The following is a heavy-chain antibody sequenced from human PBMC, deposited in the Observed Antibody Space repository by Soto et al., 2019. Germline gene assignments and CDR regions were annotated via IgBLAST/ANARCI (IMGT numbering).Heavy chain of an antibody. Sequence: GGSLRLSCAVSGFTFSSYALTWVRQAPGKGLEWVSAISGSGDSTYYADSVKGRFTISRDNSRKTLYLQMNSLRAEDTALYYCAKHQGYYHYHCMDVWGQGTAVTVSS. CDR1: GFTFSSYA. CDR3: AKHQGYYHYHCMDV. V-gene: IGHV3-23*01. CDR2: ISGSGDST. J-gene: IGHJ6*02.